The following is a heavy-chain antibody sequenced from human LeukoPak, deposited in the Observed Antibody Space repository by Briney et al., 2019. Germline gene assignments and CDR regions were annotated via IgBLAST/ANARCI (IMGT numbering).Heavy chain of an antibody. J-gene: IGHJ4*02. Sequence: ASVKVSGKASGHTFTGYYMHWVRQAPGQGPEWMGWINPNSGGTNYAQKFQGRVTMTRDTSISTAYMELSRLRSDDTAVYYCARDDSSGYYYGDYWGQGTLVTVSS. V-gene: IGHV1-2*02. CDR3: ARDDSSGYYYGDY. CDR2: INPNSGGT. CDR1: GHTFTGYY. D-gene: IGHD3-22*01.